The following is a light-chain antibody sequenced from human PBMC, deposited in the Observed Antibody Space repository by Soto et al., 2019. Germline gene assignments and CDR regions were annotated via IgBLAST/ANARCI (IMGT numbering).Light chain of an antibody. CDR3: QQRSNWPSWT. CDR1: QSVSSD. CDR2: AAS. Sequence: EIVMTQSPATLAVSPGERGSLSCRASQSVSSDLAWYHQKPGQAPRLLIYAASSRATGIPDRFSGSGSGTDFTLTISSLEPEDFAVYYCQQRSNWPSWTFGQGTKVDIK. V-gene: IGKV3-11*01. J-gene: IGKJ1*01.